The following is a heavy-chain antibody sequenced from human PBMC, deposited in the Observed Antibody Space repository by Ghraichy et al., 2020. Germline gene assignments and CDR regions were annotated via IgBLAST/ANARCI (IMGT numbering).Heavy chain of an antibody. CDR2: IYYSGST. CDR3: ARGVLNVLVVYAIRRWFDP. Sequence: SETLSLTCTVSGGSISSSSYYWGWIRQPPGKGLEWIGSIYYSGSTYYNPSLKSRVTISVDTSKNQFSLKLSSVTAADTAVYYCARGVLNVLVVYAIRRWFDPWGQGTLVTVSS. CDR1: GGSISSSSYY. V-gene: IGHV4-39*01. J-gene: IGHJ5*02. D-gene: IGHD2-8*02.